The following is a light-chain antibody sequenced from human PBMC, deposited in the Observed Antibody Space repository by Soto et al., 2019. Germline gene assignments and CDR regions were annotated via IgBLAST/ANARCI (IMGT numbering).Light chain of an antibody. CDR3: QQYHDWPPIT. Sequence: EIVMTQSPATLSVSPGEGVTLSCRANQSVSSDLAWYQQKPGQSPRLLMYGASTRATDIPARFSGGGSGTEFTLTISSLQSEDVAIYYCQQYHDWPPITFGPGTKVDIK. CDR2: GAS. V-gene: IGKV3-15*01. CDR1: QSVSSD. J-gene: IGKJ3*01.